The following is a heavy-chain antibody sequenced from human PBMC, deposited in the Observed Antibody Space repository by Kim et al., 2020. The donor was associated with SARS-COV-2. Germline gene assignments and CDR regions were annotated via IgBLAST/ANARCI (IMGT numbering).Heavy chain of an antibody. D-gene: IGHD1-20*01. CDR3: ARAGITGGGIDAFDI. CDR2: IYYSGST. Sequence: SETLSLTCTVSGGSISSGGYYWSWIRQHPGKGLEWIGYIYYSGSTYYNPSLKSRVTISVDTSKNQFSLKVSSVTAADTAVYYCARAGITGGGIDAFDIWGQGTMVTVSS. J-gene: IGHJ3*02. CDR1: GGSISSGGYY. V-gene: IGHV4-31*03.